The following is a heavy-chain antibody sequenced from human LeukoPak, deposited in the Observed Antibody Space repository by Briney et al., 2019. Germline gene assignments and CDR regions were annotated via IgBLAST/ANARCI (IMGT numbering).Heavy chain of an antibody. CDR1: GFTFSSYS. V-gene: IGHV3-21*01. D-gene: IGHD6-6*01. CDR3: ARDGRIAARPFDY. Sequence: GGSLRLSCAASGFTFSSYSMNWVRQAPGKGLEWVSSISSSSSYIYYADSVKGRFTISRDNAKNSLYLQMHSLRAEDTAVYYCARDGRIAARPFDYWGQGTLVTVSS. CDR2: ISSSSSYI. J-gene: IGHJ4*02.